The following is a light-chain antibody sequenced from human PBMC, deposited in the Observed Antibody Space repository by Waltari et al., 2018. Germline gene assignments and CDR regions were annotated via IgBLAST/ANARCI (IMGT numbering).Light chain of an antibody. J-gene: IGLJ2*01. CDR2: DVN. V-gene: IGLV2-14*01. CDR3: SSYTTVTTVI. Sequence: QSALTQPASVSGSPGQSITISCTGTNSDIGSYNYVSWYQQHPGKAPKLMIYDVNNRPSGVSSRFSGSKSGNTASLTISGLQAEDEADYYCSSYTTVTTVIFGGGTKLTVV. CDR1: NSDIGSYNY.